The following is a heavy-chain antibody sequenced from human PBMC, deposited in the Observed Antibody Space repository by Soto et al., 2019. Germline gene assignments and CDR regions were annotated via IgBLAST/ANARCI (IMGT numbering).Heavy chain of an antibody. CDR1: GFTFSGSA. V-gene: IGHV3-73*01. J-gene: IGHJ4*01. CDR3: TRHVSDF. CDR2: IRNKPNNYAT. D-gene: IGHD3-3*01. Sequence: GGSLRLSCAASGFTFSGSAMHWVRQASGKGLEWVGRIRNKPNNYATAYAASVKGRFSISRDDSKNTAYLQMNSLKTEDTAVYYCTRHVSDFWGQGTLVIVSS.